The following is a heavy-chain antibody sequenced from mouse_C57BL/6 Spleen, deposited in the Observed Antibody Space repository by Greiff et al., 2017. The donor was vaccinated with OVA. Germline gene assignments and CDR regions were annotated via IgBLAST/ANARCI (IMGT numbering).Heavy chain of an antibody. Sequence: DVKLVESGEGLVKPGGSLKLSCAASGFTFSSYAMSWVRQTPEKRLEWVAYISSGGDYIYYADTVKGRFTISRDNARNTLYLQMSSLKSEDTAMYYCTRVYDGYYYYYAMDYWGQGTSVTVSS. CDR1: GFTFSSYA. J-gene: IGHJ4*01. CDR3: TRVYDGYYYYYAMDY. D-gene: IGHD2-3*01. V-gene: IGHV5-9-1*02. CDR2: ISSGGDYI.